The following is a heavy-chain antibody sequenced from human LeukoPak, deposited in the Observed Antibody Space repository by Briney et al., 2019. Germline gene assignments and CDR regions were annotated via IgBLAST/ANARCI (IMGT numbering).Heavy chain of an antibody. CDR3: ARTLAGKLVFGY. CDR1: GGSFSGYY. Sequence: PSETLSLTCAVYGGSFSGYYWSWIRQPPGKGLEWIGEINHSGSTNYNPSLKSRVTISVDTSKNQFSLKLSSVTAADTAVYYCARTLAGKLVFGYWGQGTLVTVSS. CDR2: INHSGST. J-gene: IGHJ4*02. D-gene: IGHD6-19*01. V-gene: IGHV4-34*01.